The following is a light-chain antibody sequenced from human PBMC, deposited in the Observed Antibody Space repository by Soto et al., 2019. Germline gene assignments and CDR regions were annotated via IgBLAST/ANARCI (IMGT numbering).Light chain of an antibody. CDR1: QSIRSS. V-gene: IGKV1-39*01. Sequence: DIQMTQYTSSLLASVGDRVTITCRTSQSIRSSLNWYQQTQGKAPNILIYAASRLQSGVPSRFSGSGSGTDFTLSISRLQADDFETYYCLQAYNYPRTFGQGTKVDIK. CDR3: LQAYNYPRT. J-gene: IGKJ1*01. CDR2: AAS.